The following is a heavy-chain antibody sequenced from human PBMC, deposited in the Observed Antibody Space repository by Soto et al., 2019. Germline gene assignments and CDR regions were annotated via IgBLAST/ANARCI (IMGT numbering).Heavy chain of an antibody. CDR3: ASSVVPAAHDNWFDP. D-gene: IGHD2-2*01. CDR2: INSDGSST. V-gene: IGHV3-74*01. Sequence: PGGSLRLSCAASGFTFSSYWMHWVRQAPGKGLVWVSRINSDGSSTSYADSVKGRFTISRDNAKNTLYLQMNSLRAEDTAVYYCASSVVPAAHDNWFDPWGQGTLVTVSS. J-gene: IGHJ5*02. CDR1: GFTFSSYW.